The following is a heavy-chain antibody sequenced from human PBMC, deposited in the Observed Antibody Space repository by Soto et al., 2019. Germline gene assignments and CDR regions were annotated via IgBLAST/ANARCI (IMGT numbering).Heavy chain of an antibody. CDR2: INPNSGGT. J-gene: IGHJ4*02. CDR1: GYIFTGYY. V-gene: IGHV1-2*04. D-gene: IGHD4-17*01. CDR3: AREPVYGGNLDY. Sequence: GASVKVSCKASGYIFTGYYMHWVRQAPGQGLEWMGWINPNSGGTNYAQKFQGWVTMTRDTSISTAYMELSRLRSDDTAVYYCAREPVYGGNLDYWGQGTLVTVSS.